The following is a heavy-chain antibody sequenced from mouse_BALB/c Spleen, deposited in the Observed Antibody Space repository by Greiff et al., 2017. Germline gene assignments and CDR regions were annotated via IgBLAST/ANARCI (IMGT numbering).Heavy chain of an antibody. J-gene: IGHJ3*01. V-gene: IGHV14-1*02. CDR2: IDPENGNT. Sequence: VQLQQSGAELVRPGALVKLSCKASGFNIKDYYMHWVKQRPEQGLEWIGWIDPENGNTIYDPKFQGKASITADTSSNTAYLQLSSLTSEDTAVYYCAREVPFAYWGQGTLVTVSA. CDR3: AREVPFAY. CDR1: GFNIKDYY.